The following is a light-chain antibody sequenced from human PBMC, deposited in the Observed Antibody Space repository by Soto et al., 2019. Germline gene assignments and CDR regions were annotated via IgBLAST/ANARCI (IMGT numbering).Light chain of an antibody. Sequence: EIVLTQSPGTLSLSPGERATLSCRASQSVSSDLAWYQQKPGQPPRLLIYGASSRATGIPDRFSGSGSGTDLTLTISRLEPEDFAVYYCQQFGASLTWTFGQGTKVDVK. CDR1: QSVSSD. J-gene: IGKJ1*01. CDR3: QQFGASLTWT. V-gene: IGKV3-20*01. CDR2: GAS.